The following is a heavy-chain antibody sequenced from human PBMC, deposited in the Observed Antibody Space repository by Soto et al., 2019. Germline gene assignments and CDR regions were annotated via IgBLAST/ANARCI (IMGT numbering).Heavy chain of an antibody. J-gene: IGHJ4*02. CDR2: MSYDGTKE. CDR1: GFTFSTYG. V-gene: IGHV3-30*18. CDR3: AKRSGSYPGLYYFDY. D-gene: IGHD1-26*01. Sequence: PGGSLRLSCAASGFTFSTYGMHWVRQAPGKGLEWVAAMSYDGTKEYYVDSVKGRFTISRDNSRNTLFLQLNSLRAEDTAVYYCAKRSGSYPGLYYFDYWGQGTLVTVSS.